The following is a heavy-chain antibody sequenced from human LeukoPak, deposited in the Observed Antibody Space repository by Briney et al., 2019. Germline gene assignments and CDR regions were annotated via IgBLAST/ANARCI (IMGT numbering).Heavy chain of an antibody. CDR1: GYTFTSYG. V-gene: IGHV1-18*01. J-gene: IGHJ6*03. CDR2: ISAYNGNT. CDR3: AGDRAGPYYMDV. Sequence: ASVKVSCKASGYTFTSYGISWVRQAPGQGLEWMGWISAYNGNTNYAQKLQGRVTMTTDTSTGTAYMELRSLRSDDTAVYYCAGDRAGPYYMDVWGKGTTVTVSS.